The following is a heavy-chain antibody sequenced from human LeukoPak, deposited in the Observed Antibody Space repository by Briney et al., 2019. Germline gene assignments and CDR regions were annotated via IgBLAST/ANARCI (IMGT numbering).Heavy chain of an antibody. CDR1: GGSISGFY. V-gene: IGHV4-59*01. D-gene: IGHD1-26*01. Sequence: SETLSLTCTVSGGSISGFYWTWLRQSPEKGLEWIGHVHYSGSTGYNPSLKSRFTISVDTSKIQSSLTVSSVAAADTAVYYCARDLAGSPHFWGRGTLVTVSS. CDR3: ARDLAGSPHF. J-gene: IGHJ4*02. CDR2: VHYSGST.